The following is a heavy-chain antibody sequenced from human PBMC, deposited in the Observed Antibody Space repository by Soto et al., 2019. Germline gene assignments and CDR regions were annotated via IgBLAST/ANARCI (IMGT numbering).Heavy chain of an antibody. Sequence: PSETLSLTCIVSGDSIKTNQWGWIRQPPGKGLEWIAYISNSGTANHNPSLKSRVTMSIDMARNQFSLHLNSVTAADTAVYYCARDHMGSFDYWGQGILVTVYS. J-gene: IGHJ4*02. CDR3: ARDHMGSFDY. CDR2: ISNSGTA. V-gene: IGHV4-59*01. CDR1: GDSIKTNQ. D-gene: IGHD3-10*01.